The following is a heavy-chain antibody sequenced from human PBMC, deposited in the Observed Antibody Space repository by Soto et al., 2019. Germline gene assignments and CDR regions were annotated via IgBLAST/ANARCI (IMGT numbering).Heavy chain of an antibody. V-gene: IGHV4-30-4*01. Sequence: SETLSLTCTVSGGSISSGDYYWSWIRQPPGKGLEWIGYIYYSGSTYYNPSLKSRVTISVDTSKNQFSLKLSSVTAADTAVYYCAREFLWFGEQNWFDPWGQGTLVTVSS. CDR1: GGSISSGDYY. CDR3: AREFLWFGEQNWFDP. J-gene: IGHJ5*02. D-gene: IGHD3-10*01. CDR2: IYYSGST.